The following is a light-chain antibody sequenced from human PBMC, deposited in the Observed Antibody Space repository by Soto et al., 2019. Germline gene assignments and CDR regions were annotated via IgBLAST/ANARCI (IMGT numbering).Light chain of an antibody. CDR3: QQYNSYSWT. J-gene: IGKJ1*01. V-gene: IGKV1-5*01. CDR1: QSISSW. Sequence: DIQMTQYPSTLSASVGDRVTVPCRTSQSISSWLAWYQQKPGKAPKLLIYDVSRLESGVPSRFSGSGSGTEFSLTISSLQPDDFATYYCQQYNSYSWTFGQGTKVDIK. CDR2: DVS.